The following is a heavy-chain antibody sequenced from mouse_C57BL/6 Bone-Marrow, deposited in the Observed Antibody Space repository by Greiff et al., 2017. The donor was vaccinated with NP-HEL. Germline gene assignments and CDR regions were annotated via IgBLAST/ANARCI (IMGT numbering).Heavy chain of an antibody. CDR1: GYTFTDYY. Sequence: VQLQQSGPVLVKPGASVKMSCKASGYTFTDYYMNWVKQSHGQSLEWIGVINPYNGGTSYNQKFKGKATLTVDKSSSTAYMELNSLTSEDSAVYYCAREPPYDGSSFFDYWGQGTTLTVSS. J-gene: IGHJ2*01. CDR3: AREPPYDGSSFFDY. V-gene: IGHV1-19*01. CDR2: INPYNGGT. D-gene: IGHD1-1*01.